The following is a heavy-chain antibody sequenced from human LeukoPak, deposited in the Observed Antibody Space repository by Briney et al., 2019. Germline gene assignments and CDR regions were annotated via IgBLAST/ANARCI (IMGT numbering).Heavy chain of an antibody. D-gene: IGHD3-22*01. CDR3: ARYRQDSSGQSDY. V-gene: IGHV4-4*07. CDR2: INTSGST. J-gene: IGHJ4*02. Sequence: SETLSLTCTVSGCSISSYYWNWIRQPAGKGLEWIGRINTSGSTTYNPSLKSRITMSVDTSKNQFSLKLSSVTAADTAVYYCARYRQDSSGQSDYWGQGTLVTVSS. CDR1: GCSISSYY.